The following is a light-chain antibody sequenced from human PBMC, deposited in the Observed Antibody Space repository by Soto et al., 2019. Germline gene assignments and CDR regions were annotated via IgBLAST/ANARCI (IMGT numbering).Light chain of an antibody. CDR2: KAS. V-gene: IGKV1-5*03. CDR3: QLYNNYWT. J-gene: IGKJ1*01. Sequence: DIQMTQSPSTLSASVGDRVTITCRASQSINSRLAWYQQKPGKAPNLLISKASSLESGVPSRFRGSGSGTVFTLSRSSLQSDDFAISYWQLYNNYWTFGQGTKVELK. CDR1: QSINSR.